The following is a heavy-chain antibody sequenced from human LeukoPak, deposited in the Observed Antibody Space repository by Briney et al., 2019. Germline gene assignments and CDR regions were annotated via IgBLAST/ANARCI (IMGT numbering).Heavy chain of an antibody. J-gene: IGHJ4*02. CDR1: GITFSNYW. Sequence: GSLRLSCAVSGITFSNYWMHWVRQDPGRGLLWVSRINTQGTYTNYADSVKGRFTISRDNAKNTLYLQMSSLRADDTAVYYCVIDLGDYNDFWGQGTLVSVSS. CDR3: VIDLGDYNDF. D-gene: IGHD2-15*01. V-gene: IGHV3-74*01. CDR2: INTQGTYT.